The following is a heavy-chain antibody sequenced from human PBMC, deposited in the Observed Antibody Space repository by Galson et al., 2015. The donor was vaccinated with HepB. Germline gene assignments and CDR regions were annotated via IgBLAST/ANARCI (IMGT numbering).Heavy chain of an antibody. CDR3: VLGYCSGGSCYRNAFDI. Sequence: SVKVSCKASGYTFTSYYMHWVRQAPGQGLEWMGIINPSGGSTSYAQKLQGRVTMTRDTSTSTVYMELSSLRSEDTAVYYCVLGYCSGGSCYRNAFDIWGQGTMVTVSS. CDR1: GYTFTSYY. J-gene: IGHJ3*02. V-gene: IGHV1-46*04. D-gene: IGHD2-15*01. CDR2: INPSGGST.